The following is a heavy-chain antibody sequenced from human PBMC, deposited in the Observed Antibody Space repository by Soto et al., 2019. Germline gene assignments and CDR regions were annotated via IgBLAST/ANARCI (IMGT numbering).Heavy chain of an antibody. CDR2: INPNSGGT. CDR1: GYTYTGNY. V-gene: IGHV1-2*02. Sequence: ASLKVSWKDPGYTYTGNYMHWVQQAPGQGLEWMGWINPNSGGTNYAQKFQGRVTMTRDTSISTAYMELSRLRSDDTAVYYCARTMILYYYGMDVWGQGTTVPVFS. J-gene: IGHJ6*02. CDR3: ARTMILYYYGMDV. D-gene: IGHD3-22*01.